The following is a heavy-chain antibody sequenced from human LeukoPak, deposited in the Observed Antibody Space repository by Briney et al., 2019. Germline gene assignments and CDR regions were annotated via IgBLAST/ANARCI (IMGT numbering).Heavy chain of an antibody. V-gene: IGHV3-64D*06. CDR3: VKVFSPRCAVASCRDWYFGL. J-gene: IGHJ2*01. Sequence: GGSLRLSCSASGFTFSSYAMHWVRQAPGKGLEDVSAITDNGGNTFYADSVKGRFTIFRDNSKNTLFLQMTSLRVEDTAVYHCVKVFSPRCAVASCRDWYFGLWGRGTLVTGSS. CDR2: ITDNGGNT. CDR1: GFTFSSYA. D-gene: IGHD2-2*01.